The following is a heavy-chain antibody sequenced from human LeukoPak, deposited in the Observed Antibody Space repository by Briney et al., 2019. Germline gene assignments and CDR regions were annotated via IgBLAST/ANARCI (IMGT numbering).Heavy chain of an antibody. V-gene: IGHV4-4*07. Sequence: PSETLSLTCTVSGGSFSIYYWSWIRQPAGKGLEWIWRIYTSGSTNYNPSLKSRVTMSVDTSKNQFSLKLSSVTAADTAVYYCASSYSSSSGLVFDYWGQGTLVTVSS. D-gene: IGHD6-6*01. CDR3: ASSYSSSSGLVFDY. J-gene: IGHJ4*02. CDR2: IYTSGST. CDR1: GGSFSIYY.